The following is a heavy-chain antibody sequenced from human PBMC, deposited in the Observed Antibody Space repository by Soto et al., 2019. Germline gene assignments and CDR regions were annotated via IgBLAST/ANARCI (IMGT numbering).Heavy chain of an antibody. D-gene: IGHD3-3*01. J-gene: IGHJ6*02. CDR1: GFSFSSYY. CDR2: IKQDGSEK. CDR3: ARSWSIRISGAVRRYGTDV. Sequence: PGGSLRLSCAASGFSFSSYYMTWVRQPPGKGLECVAHIKQDGSEKYYVDSVKGRFTISRDNAKNSLYLQMNSLRPEDTAVYYCARSWSIRISGAVRRYGTDVWGQGTTVTVSS. V-gene: IGHV3-7*03.